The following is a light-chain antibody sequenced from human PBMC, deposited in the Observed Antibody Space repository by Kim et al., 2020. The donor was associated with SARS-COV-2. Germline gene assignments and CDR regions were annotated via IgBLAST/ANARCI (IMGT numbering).Light chain of an antibody. CDR1: NLGDKY. CDR2: QDT. Sequence: SYELTQPPSVSVSPGQTASITCSGDNLGDKYASWYQLKSGQSPVLVIYQDTKWPSGIPDRFSGSNSGNTATLTISGTQAMDEADYYCQAWDSGTAVFGGGTQLTV. CDR3: QAWDSGTAV. V-gene: IGLV3-1*01. J-gene: IGLJ3*02.